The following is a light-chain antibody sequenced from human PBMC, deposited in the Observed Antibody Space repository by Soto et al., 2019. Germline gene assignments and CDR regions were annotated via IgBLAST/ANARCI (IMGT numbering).Light chain of an antibody. CDR3: QQYNNWTWT. J-gene: IGKJ1*01. CDR2: GAS. CDR1: QSVNTN. Sequence: EIVMTQSPATLSMSPGERVTLSCRASQSVNTNLAWYQHKPGQTPRLLIYGASTRATGIPARFSGTGSGTEFTLTISSLQSEDFAVYYCQQYNNWTWTFGQGTKVEIK. V-gene: IGKV3-15*01.